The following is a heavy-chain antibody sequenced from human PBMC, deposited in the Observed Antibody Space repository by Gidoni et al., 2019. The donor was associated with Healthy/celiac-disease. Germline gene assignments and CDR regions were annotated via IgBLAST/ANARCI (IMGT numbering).Heavy chain of an antibody. CDR2: INHSGST. V-gene: IGHV4-34*01. D-gene: IGHD6-13*01. Sequence: QVQLQQWGAGLLKPSETLYLTCAVYGGSFSGYYWSWIRQPPGKGLEWIGEINHSGSTNYNPSLKSRVTISVDTSKNQFSLKLSSVTAADTAVYYCARAGSSSWYALLWFDPWGQGTLVTVSS. CDR3: ARAGSSSWYALLWFDP. CDR1: GGSFSGYY. J-gene: IGHJ5*02.